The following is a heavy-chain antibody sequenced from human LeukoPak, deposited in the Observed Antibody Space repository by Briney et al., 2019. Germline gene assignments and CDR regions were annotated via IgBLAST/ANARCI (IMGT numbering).Heavy chain of an antibody. Sequence: MSSETLSLTCTVSGGSISSYYWSWIRQPPGKGLEWIGYMYYNRSTNYNPSLKSRVTISVDTSKNQFSLKLSSVTAADTAVYYCARGVAWLYYYYYYMDVWGKGTTVTISS. CDR2: MYYNRST. CDR3: ARGVAWLYYYYYYMDV. J-gene: IGHJ6*03. D-gene: IGHD6-19*01. CDR1: GGSISSYY. V-gene: IGHV4-59*12.